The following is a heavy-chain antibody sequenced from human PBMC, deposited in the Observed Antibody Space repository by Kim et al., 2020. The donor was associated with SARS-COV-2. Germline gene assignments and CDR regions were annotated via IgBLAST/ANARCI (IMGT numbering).Heavy chain of an antibody. Sequence: GGSLRLSCAASGFTFDDYGMSWVRQAPGKGLEWVSGINWNGGSTGYADSVKGRFTISRDNAKNSLYLQMNSLRAEDTALYYCARASKPLGTYYYYYGMDVWGQGTTVTVSS. J-gene: IGHJ6*02. V-gene: IGHV3-20*04. D-gene: IGHD7-27*01. CDR2: INWNGGST. CDR3: ARASKPLGTYYYYYGMDV. CDR1: GFTFDDYG.